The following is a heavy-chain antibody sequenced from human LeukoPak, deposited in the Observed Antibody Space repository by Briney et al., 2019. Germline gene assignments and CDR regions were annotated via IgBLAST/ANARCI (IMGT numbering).Heavy chain of an antibody. V-gene: IGHV1-2*02. CDR2: INPKSGAT. CDR3: AKGATEGYYYYYGLDV. J-gene: IGHJ6*02. CDR1: GYTFTGYY. Sequence: PGASVKVSCTASGYTFTGYYMHWVRQAPGQGLEWMGWINPKSGATTYAQKVQDRVTLTRDTSINTAYMDLSGLTSDDTAVFYCAKGATEGYYYYYGLDVWGQGTTVTVSS.